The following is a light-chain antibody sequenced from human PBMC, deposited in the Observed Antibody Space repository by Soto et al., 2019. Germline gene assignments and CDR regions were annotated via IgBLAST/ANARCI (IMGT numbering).Light chain of an antibody. CDR1: QTISSS. Sequence: DIQMTQFPPTLSASIGDRVTITCRASQTISSSLAWYQQKPGKAPKLLIYKASTLETGVPSRFSGSGSGTEFTLTITNLQPDDFATYYCQQYYSYSPYSFGQGTRLEIK. J-gene: IGKJ2*01. CDR3: QQYYSYSPYS. V-gene: IGKV1-5*03. CDR2: KAS.